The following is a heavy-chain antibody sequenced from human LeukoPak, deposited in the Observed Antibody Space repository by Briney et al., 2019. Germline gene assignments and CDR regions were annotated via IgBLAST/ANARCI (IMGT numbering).Heavy chain of an antibody. D-gene: IGHD1-26*01. CDR1: GYTFTSYG. CDR2: ISAYNGNT. J-gene: IGHJ4*02. Sequence: ASVKVSCKASGYTFTSYGISWVRQAPGQGLEWMGWISAYNGNTNYAQKLQGRVTMTTDTSTSTAYMELRSLRSDDTAVYYCARDWYGGSYYATGRDYWGQGTLVTVSS. CDR3: ARDWYGGSYYATGRDY. V-gene: IGHV1-18*01.